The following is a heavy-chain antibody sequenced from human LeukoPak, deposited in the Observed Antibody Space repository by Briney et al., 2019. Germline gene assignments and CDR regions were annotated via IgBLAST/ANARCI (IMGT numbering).Heavy chain of an antibody. D-gene: IGHD5-12*01. CDR3: ARDPHEWLRPKGAFDY. CDR2: IYYSGST. V-gene: IGHV4-39*07. Sequence: SETLSLTCTVSGGSISSSSYYRGWIRQPPGKGLEWIGSIYYSGSTYYNPSLKSRVTISVDTSKNQFSLKLSSVTAADTAVYYCARDPHEWLRPKGAFDYWGQGTLVTVSS. J-gene: IGHJ4*02. CDR1: GGSISSSSYY.